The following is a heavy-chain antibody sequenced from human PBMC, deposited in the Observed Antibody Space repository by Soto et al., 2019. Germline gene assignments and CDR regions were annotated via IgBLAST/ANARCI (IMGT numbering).Heavy chain of an antibody. J-gene: IGHJ5*02. D-gene: IGHD5-18*01. CDR3: ARDSRGYSYGYFWFEP. Sequence: SVKVYCKASGYTFTSYGISWVRQAPGQGLEWMGWISAYNGNTNYAQKLQGRVTMTTDTSTSTAYMELRSLRSDDTAVYYCARDSRGYSYGYFWFEPWGQGTLVTGYS. CDR2: ISAYNGNT. V-gene: IGHV1-18*04. CDR1: GYTFTSYG.